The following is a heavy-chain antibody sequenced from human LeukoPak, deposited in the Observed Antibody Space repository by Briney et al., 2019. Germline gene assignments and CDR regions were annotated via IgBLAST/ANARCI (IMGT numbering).Heavy chain of an antibody. V-gene: IGHV4-39*02. CDR2: IYSGGET. Sequence: SETLSLTCTVSGDSISSSHYYWGWIRQSPGKGLEWVGSIYSGGETHYNPSLNSRVTIFLDTSKNRFSLNLISVTATDTAVYYCVRDYSNFVQGDWGQGTLVTVSS. D-gene: IGHD4-11*01. CDR1: GDSISSSHYY. J-gene: IGHJ4*02. CDR3: VRDYSNFVQGD.